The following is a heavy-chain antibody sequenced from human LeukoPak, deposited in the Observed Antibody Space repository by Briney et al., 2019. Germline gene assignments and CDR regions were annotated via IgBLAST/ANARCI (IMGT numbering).Heavy chain of an antibody. D-gene: IGHD2-15*01. CDR2: ISNNGRYT. CDR3: AKQLGYCSDGSCYFPY. Sequence: GGSLRLSCAASGFTFSSSAMSWVRQAPGKGLEWVSAISNNGRYTYYADSVQGRFTISRDNSKSTLCLQMNSLRAEDTAVYYCAKQLGYCSDGSCYFPYWGQGTLVTVSS. V-gene: IGHV3-23*01. CDR1: GFTFSSSA. J-gene: IGHJ4*02.